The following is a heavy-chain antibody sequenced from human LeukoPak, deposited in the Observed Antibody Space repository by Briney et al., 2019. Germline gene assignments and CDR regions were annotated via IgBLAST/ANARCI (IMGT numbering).Heavy chain of an antibody. Sequence: SETLSLTCTVSGGSISSYYWSWIRQPAGKGLEWIGRIYTSGSIIYNPSLKSRVSMSVDTSKNQFSLKLSSVTAADTAVYYCARLGDGSGSYYSAPIDYWGQGTLVTVSS. V-gene: IGHV4-4*07. D-gene: IGHD3-10*01. J-gene: IGHJ4*02. CDR3: ARLGDGSGSYYSAPIDY. CDR1: GGSISSYY. CDR2: IYTSGSI.